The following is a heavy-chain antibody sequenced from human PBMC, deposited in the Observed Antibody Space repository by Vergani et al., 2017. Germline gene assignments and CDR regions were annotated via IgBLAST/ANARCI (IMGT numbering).Heavy chain of an antibody. CDR2: IHTSGST. CDR3: ARGSCLGGSCYKPLFYY. J-gene: IGHJ4*02. V-gene: IGHV4-61*02. Sequence: QVQLQESGPGLVKPSQTLSLTCTVSGGSINSHNYYWSWIRQPAGKGLEWIGRIHTSGSTNYNPSLKSRVTMSEDTSKNQFSLNLPSVTAADTAVSFCARGSCLGGSCYKPLFYYWGQGILVTVSS. D-gene: IGHD2-15*01. CDR1: GGSINSHNYY.